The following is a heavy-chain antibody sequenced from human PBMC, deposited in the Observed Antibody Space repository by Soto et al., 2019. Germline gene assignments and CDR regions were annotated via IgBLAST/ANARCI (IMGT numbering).Heavy chain of an antibody. CDR2: IYYSGST. CDR1: GGSISSGGYY. D-gene: IGHD1-26*01. V-gene: IGHV4-31*03. Sequence: SETLSLTCTVSGGSISSGGYYWSWIRQHPGKGLEWIGYIYYSGSTYYNPSLKSRVTISVDTSKNQFSLKLSSVTAADTAVYYCARDGLSSGSYFGYFDYWGQGTLVTVSS. CDR3: ARDGLSSGSYFGYFDY. J-gene: IGHJ4*02.